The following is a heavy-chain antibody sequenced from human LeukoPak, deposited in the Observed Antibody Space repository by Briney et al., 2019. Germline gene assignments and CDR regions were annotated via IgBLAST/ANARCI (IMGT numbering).Heavy chain of an antibody. CDR3: ARAGGGFWSGYSIDP. D-gene: IGHD3-3*01. J-gene: IGHJ5*02. Sequence: SETLSLTCTVSGGSISSGDYHWSWIRQPPGKGLEWIGYIYYSGSTYFNPSLKSQVTISVDTSKNQFSLRLSSVTAADTAVYYCARAGGGFWSGYSIDPWGQGTLVTVSS. CDR1: GGSISSGDYH. CDR2: IYYSGST. V-gene: IGHV4-30-4*01.